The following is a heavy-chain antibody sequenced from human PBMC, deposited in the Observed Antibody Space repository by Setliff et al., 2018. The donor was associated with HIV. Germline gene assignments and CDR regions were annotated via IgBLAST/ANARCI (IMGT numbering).Heavy chain of an antibody. J-gene: IGHJ6*02. V-gene: IGHV1-18*01. CDR2: ISGYNGNA. Sequence: ASVKVSCKASGYTFTTYGISWVRQAPGQGLEWMGWISGYNGNANYAQKFLDRVTMTIDTATSRAYMELRSLRSDDTAVYFCARLGSGWSDSYYYAMDIWGQGTTVTVSS. D-gene: IGHD6-19*01. CDR1: GYTFTTYG. CDR3: ARLGSGWSDSYYYAMDI.